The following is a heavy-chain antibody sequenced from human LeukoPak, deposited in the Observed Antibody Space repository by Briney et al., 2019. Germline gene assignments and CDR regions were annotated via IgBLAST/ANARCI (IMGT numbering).Heavy chain of an antibody. CDR2: IYYSGST. J-gene: IGHJ4*02. Sequence: PSETLSLTCTVSGGSISSSSYYWGWIRQPPGKGLEWIGSIYYSGSTYYNPSLKSRVTISVDTSKNQFSLKLSSVTAADTAVYYCARHRPYSSGWYFDYWGQGTLVTVSS. V-gene: IGHV4-39*01. CDR3: ARHRPYSSGWYFDY. D-gene: IGHD6-19*01. CDR1: GGSISSSSYY.